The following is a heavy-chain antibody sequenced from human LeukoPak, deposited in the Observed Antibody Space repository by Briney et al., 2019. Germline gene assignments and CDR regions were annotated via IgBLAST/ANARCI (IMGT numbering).Heavy chain of an antibody. CDR3: ARGMDYYDSSGYPLYYFDY. J-gene: IGHJ4*02. D-gene: IGHD3-22*01. V-gene: IGHV4-31*03. CDR2: IYYSGST. Sequence: SQTLSLTCTVSGGSISSGGYYWRWIRQHPGKGLEWIGYIYYSGSTYYNPSLKSRVTISVDTSKNQFSLKLSSVTAADTAVYYCARGMDYYDSSGYPLYYFDYWGQGTLVTVSS. CDR1: GGSISSGGYY.